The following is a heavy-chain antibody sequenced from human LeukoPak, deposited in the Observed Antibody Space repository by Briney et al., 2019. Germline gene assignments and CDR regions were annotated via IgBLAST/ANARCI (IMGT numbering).Heavy chain of an antibody. D-gene: IGHD3-3*01. J-gene: IGHJ4*02. V-gene: IGHV3-21*01. CDR2: ISSSSSYM. CDR1: GFTFSSYS. CDR3: ARDYDFWSGYDY. Sequence: GGSLRLSCAASGFTFSSYSMNWVRQAPGKGLEWVSSISSSSSYMYYADSVKGRFTISRDNAKNSLYLQMNSLRAEDTAVYYCARDYDFWSGYDYWGQGTLVTVSS.